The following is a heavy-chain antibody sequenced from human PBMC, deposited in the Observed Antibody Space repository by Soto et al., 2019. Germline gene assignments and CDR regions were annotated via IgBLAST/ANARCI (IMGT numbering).Heavy chain of an antibody. CDR1: GFTFSAYT. CDR3: VKDIPAWRQVWGYDY. D-gene: IGHD5-18*01. V-gene: IGHV3-23*01. CDR2: IGVSDGYT. Sequence: PGGSLRLSCVTPGFTFSAYTMCWVRQSPGKGLEWVSSIGVSDGYTYYADSVKGRFTISRGNSENTLYLQMNDLRAEDTAVYYCVKDIPAWRQVWGYDYWGQGALVTVSS. J-gene: IGHJ4*02.